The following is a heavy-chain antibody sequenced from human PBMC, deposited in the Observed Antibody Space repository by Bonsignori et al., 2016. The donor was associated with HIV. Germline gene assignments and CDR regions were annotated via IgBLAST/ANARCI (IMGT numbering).Heavy chain of an antibody. Sequence: GESLKISCAASGFTFSSYGMHWVRQAPGKGLEWVAFIRYDGSNKYYADSVKGRFTISRDNSKNTLYLQMNSLRAEDTAVYYCAKEEGYYDFWSGPKEGYWGQGTLVTVSS. CDR1: GFTFSSYG. J-gene: IGHJ4*02. D-gene: IGHD3-3*01. V-gene: IGHV3-30*02. CDR2: IRYDGSNK. CDR3: AKEEGYYDFWSGPKEGY.